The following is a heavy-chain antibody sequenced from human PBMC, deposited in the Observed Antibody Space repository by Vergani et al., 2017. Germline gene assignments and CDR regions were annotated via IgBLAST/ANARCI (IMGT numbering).Heavy chain of an antibody. Sequence: EVQLVQSGAAVKKPGESLKISCKGSGYSFTSYWIGWVRQMPGKGLEWMGIIYPGDSDTRYSPSFQGQVTISADKSISTAYLQCTSLKASDTAMYYCALTLPYSSDAIDYWGQGTLVTVSS. CDR3: ALTLPYSSDAIDY. CDR1: GYSFTSYW. J-gene: IGHJ4*02. V-gene: IGHV5-51*01. CDR2: IYPGDSDT. D-gene: IGHD6-19*01.